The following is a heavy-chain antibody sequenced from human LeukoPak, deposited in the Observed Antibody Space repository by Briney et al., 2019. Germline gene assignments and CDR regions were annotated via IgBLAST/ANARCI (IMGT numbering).Heavy chain of an antibody. D-gene: IGHD3-22*01. V-gene: IGHV3-21*01. J-gene: IGHJ4*02. CDR3: AKWDTYYDSSGYYFY. Sequence: PGGSLRLSCAASGFTFSSYSMNWVRQAPGKGLEWVSSISSSSSYIYYADSLKGRFTISRDNAKNSLYLQMNSLRAEDTAVYYCAKWDTYYDSSGYYFYWGQGTLVTVSS. CDR2: ISSSSSYI. CDR1: GFTFSSYS.